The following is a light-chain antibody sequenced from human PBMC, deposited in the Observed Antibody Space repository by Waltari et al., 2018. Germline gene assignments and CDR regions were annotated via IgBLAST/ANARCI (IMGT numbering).Light chain of an antibody. Sequence: QSVVTQPASVPGSPGPSISISCTGTRHAIGPNDYVIGYQQHPGRAPQLVIYDVSVRPSGVSIRFSGSKSGNTASLTISGLQAEDEALYYCSSYTLTNPVVFGGGTKLTVL. J-gene: IGLJ2*01. CDR3: SSYTLTNPVV. V-gene: IGLV2-14*03. CDR1: RHAIGPNDY. CDR2: DVS.